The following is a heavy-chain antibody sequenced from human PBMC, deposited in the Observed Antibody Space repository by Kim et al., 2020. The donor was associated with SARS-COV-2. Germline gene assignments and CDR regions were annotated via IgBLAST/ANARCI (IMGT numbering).Heavy chain of an antibody. CDR1: GGTFSSYA. CDR3: ARPHRTTVRHYYYYGMDV. Sequence: SVKVSCKASGGTFSSYAISWVRQAPGQGLEWMGGIIPIFGTANYAQKFQGRVTITADEPTSTAYMELSSLRSEDTAVYYCARPHRTTVRHYYYYGMDVWGQGTTVTVSS. V-gene: IGHV1-69*13. CDR2: IIPIFGTA. D-gene: IGHD4-4*01. J-gene: IGHJ6*02.